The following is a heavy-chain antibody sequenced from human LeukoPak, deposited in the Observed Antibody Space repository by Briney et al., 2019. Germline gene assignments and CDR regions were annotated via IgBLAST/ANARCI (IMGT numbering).Heavy chain of an antibody. J-gene: IGHJ5*02. CDR2: IKHDGTDI. D-gene: IGHD1-26*01. CDR3: ARVTWSSSSGS. CDR1: GFTFTDSY. V-gene: IGHV3-7*01. Sequence: PGGSLRLSCAASGFTFTDSYMAWVRQAPGKGLESVALIKHDGTDIHYVDSVRGRFAISTDNAKNSVYLQMNNLRAEDTALYYCARVTWSSSSGSWGQGTLVIVSS.